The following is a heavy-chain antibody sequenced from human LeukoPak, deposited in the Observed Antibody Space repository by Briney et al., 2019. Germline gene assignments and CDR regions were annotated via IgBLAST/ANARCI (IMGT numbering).Heavy chain of an antibody. J-gene: IGHJ4*02. D-gene: IGHD5-24*01. CDR2: ISANSGNT. V-gene: IGHV1-18*01. CDR1: GYTFTSKG. CDR3: ARDNNYRFDY. Sequence: ASVKVSCKSSGYTFTSKGVSRVRQAPGEGLEWMGWISANSGNTNYAQKFQGRVTMTTDTSSSTVYMELRSLRSDDTALYYCARDNNYRFDYWGQGTLVTVPS.